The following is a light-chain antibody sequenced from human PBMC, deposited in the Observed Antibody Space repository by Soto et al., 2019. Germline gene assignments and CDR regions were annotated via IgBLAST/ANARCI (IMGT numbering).Light chain of an antibody. V-gene: IGLV1-51*01. CDR2: DDN. CDR3: GSWDSSLSDYV. Sequence: QSVLTQPPSVSAAPGQKVTISCSGSSSNIGGNSVSWYQQLPGTAPKLLIYDDNKRPSGIPDRFSGSKSGTSATLGITGFQTGDEADYYCGSWDSSLSDYVFGTGTKAPS. J-gene: IGLJ1*01. CDR1: SSNIGGNS.